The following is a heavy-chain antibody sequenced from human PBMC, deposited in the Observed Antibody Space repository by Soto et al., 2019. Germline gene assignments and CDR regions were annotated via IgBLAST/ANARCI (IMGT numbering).Heavy chain of an antibody. J-gene: IGHJ3*02. Sequence: ASVKVSCKASGYPFTSYGIIWVRHAPGQGLEWMGWISAYNGNTNYAQKLQGRVTMTTDTSTSTAYMELRSLRSDDTAVYYCASGIMAGDAFDIWGQGTMVTVSS. CDR2: ISAYNGNT. CDR1: GYPFTSYG. D-gene: IGHD3-16*01. CDR3: ASGIMAGDAFDI. V-gene: IGHV1-18*01.